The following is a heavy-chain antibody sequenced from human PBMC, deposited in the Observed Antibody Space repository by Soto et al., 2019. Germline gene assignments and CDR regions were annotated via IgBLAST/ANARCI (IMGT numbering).Heavy chain of an antibody. Sequence: QVQLQESGPGLVKPSETLSLTCTVSGGSVSSGSYYWSWIRQPPGKGLEWIGYIYYSGSTNYNPSLKSRVTISVDTSKNQFSLKLSSVTAADTAVYYCARRRGGKWELTKRYYFDYWGQGTLVTVSS. CDR1: GGSVSSGSYY. V-gene: IGHV4-61*01. CDR3: ARRRGGKWELTKRYYFDY. J-gene: IGHJ4*02. CDR2: IYYSGST. D-gene: IGHD1-26*01.